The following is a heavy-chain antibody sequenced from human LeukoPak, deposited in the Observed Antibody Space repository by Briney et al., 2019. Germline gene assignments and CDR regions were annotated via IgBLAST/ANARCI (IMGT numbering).Heavy chain of an antibody. CDR1: GFIFSDYG. CDR2: IRFDGSSK. D-gene: IGHD1/OR15-1a*01. J-gene: IGHJ4*02. Sequence: PGGSLRLSCAASGFIFSDYGIHWVRQAPGKRLEWVAFIRFDGSSKYYTDSVKGRFTISRDNSRNTVYLQMNSLRVEDTAVYYCAKEGTASKPSDLDYWGQGTLVIVSS. V-gene: IGHV3-30*02. CDR3: AKEGTASKPSDLDY.